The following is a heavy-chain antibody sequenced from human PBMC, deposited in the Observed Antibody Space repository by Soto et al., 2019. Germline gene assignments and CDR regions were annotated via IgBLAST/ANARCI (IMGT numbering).Heavy chain of an antibody. CDR2: IWYDGSNK. Sequence: GGSLRLSCAASGFTFSSYGMHWVRQAPGKGLEWVAVIWYDGSNKYYADSVKGRFTISRDNSKNTLYLQMNSLRAEDTAVYYCARGFSITIPYYGMDVWGQGTTVTVSS. D-gene: IGHD3-9*01. V-gene: IGHV3-33*01. CDR1: GFTFSSYG. J-gene: IGHJ6*02. CDR3: ARGFSITIPYYGMDV.